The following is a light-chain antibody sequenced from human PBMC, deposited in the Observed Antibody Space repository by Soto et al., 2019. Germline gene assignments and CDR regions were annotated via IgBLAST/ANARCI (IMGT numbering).Light chain of an antibody. V-gene: IGKV3-20*01. Sequence: EIVLTQSPGTLSLSPGKRATLSCRASQSISSSYLAWYQQRPGQAPRLLIYGASSRATGIPDRFSGSGAGTEFNLTVSRREPGDFAVYYCQQYGSSSWTFGQGTKVELK. CDR1: QSISSSY. CDR2: GAS. CDR3: QQYGSSSWT. J-gene: IGKJ1*01.